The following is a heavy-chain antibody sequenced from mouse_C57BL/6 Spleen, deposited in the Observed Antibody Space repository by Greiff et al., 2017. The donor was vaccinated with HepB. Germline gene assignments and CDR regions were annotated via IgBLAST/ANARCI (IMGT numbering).Heavy chain of an antibody. V-gene: IGHV1-81*01. CDR2: IYPRSGNT. Sequence: VQLQESGAELARPGASVKLSCKASGYTFTSYGISWVKQRTGQGLEWIGEIYPRSGNTYYNEKFKGKATLTADKSSSTAYMELRSLTSEDSAVYFCARYYSKGYFDVWGTGTTVTVSS. D-gene: IGHD2-5*01. CDR3: ARYYSKGYFDV. J-gene: IGHJ1*03. CDR1: GYTFTSYG.